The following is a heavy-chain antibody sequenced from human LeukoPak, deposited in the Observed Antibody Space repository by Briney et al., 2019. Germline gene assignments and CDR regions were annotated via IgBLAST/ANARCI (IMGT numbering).Heavy chain of an antibody. CDR1: GFTFSSYA. D-gene: IGHD3-3*01. Sequence: GRSLRLSCAASGFTFSSYAMSWVRQAPGKGLEWVSAISGSGGSTYYADSVKGRFTISRDNSKNTLYLQMNSLRAEDTAVYYCAKSKGGNSYDFWSGRWDLNDYWGQGTLVTVSS. CDR3: AKSKGGNSYDFWSGRWDLNDY. V-gene: IGHV3-23*01. J-gene: IGHJ4*02. CDR2: ISGSGGST.